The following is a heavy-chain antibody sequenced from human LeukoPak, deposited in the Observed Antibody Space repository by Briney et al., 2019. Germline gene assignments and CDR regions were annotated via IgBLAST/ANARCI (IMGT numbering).Heavy chain of an antibody. CDR3: ATSTAAAGTD. Sequence: GGSLRLSCAASGFTFSSYAMHWVRQAPGKGLEWVALISYDGSNKYYADSVKGRFTISRDNAQNSLYLQMNSLRAEDTAIYYCATSTAAAGTDWGQGTLVTVSS. J-gene: IGHJ4*02. V-gene: IGHV3-30-3*01. D-gene: IGHD6-13*01. CDR1: GFTFSSYA. CDR2: ISYDGSNK.